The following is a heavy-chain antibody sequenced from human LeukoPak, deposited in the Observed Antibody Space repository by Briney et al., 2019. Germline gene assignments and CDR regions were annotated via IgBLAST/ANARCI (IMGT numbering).Heavy chain of an antibody. CDR3: ARDLAGAADY. CDR1: GFTFSTYS. D-gene: IGHD6-19*01. CDR2: ISSSSSYI. Sequence: GGSLRLSCAASGFTFSTYSMNWVRQAPGKGLEWVSSISSSSSYIYYGDSVKGRFTISRDSSRNTLYLQMNSLRPEDTAVYYCARDLAGAADYWGQGTLVTVSS. J-gene: IGHJ4*02. V-gene: IGHV3-21*01.